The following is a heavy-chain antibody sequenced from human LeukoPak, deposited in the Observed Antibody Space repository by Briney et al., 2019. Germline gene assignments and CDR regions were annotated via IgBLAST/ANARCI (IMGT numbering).Heavy chain of an antibody. J-gene: IGHJ3*02. CDR2: IYTSGST. CDR1: GGSISSGSYY. V-gene: IGHV4-61*02. CDR3: AATIFGVVILADAFDI. D-gene: IGHD3-3*01. Sequence: ASQTLSLTCTVSGGSISSGSYYWSWIRQPAGKGLEWLGRIYTSGSTNYNPSLKSRVTISVDTSKNQFSLKLSSVTAADTAVYYCAATIFGVVILADAFDIWGQGTMVTVSS.